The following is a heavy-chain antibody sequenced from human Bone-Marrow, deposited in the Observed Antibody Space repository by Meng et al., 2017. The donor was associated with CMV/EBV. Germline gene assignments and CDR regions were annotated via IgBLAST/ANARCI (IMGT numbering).Heavy chain of an antibody. CDR3: ARVLSGYFDY. V-gene: IGHV4-30-4*08. D-gene: IGHD2-15*01. Sequence: VQLQESRPGPVTPSQTLSPTSTVSGGSISRGDDYWSWIRQPPWKCLEWIGYIYYSGSTYYNPSLKTRVTISVDTSKNQFSLKLSSVTAADTAVYYCARVLSGYFDYWGQGTLVTVSS. CDR1: GGSISRGDDY. J-gene: IGHJ4*02. CDR2: IYYSGST.